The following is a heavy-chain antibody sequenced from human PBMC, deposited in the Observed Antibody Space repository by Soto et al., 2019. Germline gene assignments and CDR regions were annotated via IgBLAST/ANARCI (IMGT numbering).Heavy chain of an antibody. D-gene: IGHD1-26*01. CDR2: INPNSGGT. CDR3: ERVQQLLRHGSSATGY. CDR1: GYTFTGYY. Sequence: ASVKVSCKASGYTFTGYYMHWVRQAPGQGLEWMGWINPNSGGTNYAQKFQGRVTMTRDTSISTAYMELSRLRSDDTAVYYCERVQQLLRHGSSATGYWGQGTLVTVSS. V-gene: IGHV1-2*02. J-gene: IGHJ4*02.